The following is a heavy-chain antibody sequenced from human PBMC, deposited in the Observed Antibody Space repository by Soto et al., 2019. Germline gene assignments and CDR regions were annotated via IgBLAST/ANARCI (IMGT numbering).Heavy chain of an antibody. V-gene: IGHV4-59*01. J-gene: IGHJ4*02. CDR2: IYYSGST. CDR1: GGSISSYY. D-gene: IGHD1-26*01. Sequence: SETLSLTCTVSGGSISSYYWSWIRQPPGKGLEWIGYIYYSGSTNYNPSLKSRVTLSVDTSKNQFSVELSSVTAVDTAVYYCAGSKWRVPGGGSYSFWGQGTLVTVSS. CDR3: AGSKWRVPGGGSYSF.